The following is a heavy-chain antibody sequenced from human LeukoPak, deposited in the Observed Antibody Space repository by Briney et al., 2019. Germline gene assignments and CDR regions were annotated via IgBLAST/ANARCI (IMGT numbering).Heavy chain of an antibody. CDR1: GFTFSSYA. J-gene: IGHJ4*02. V-gene: IGHV3-64*02. CDR3: TRDRSGD. D-gene: IGHD3-10*01. CDR2: ISSNGGTT. Sequence: PGGSLRLSCAASGFTFSSYAMHWVRQAPGKGLEYVSAISSNGGTTYYADSVKGRFTISRDKSKNTLYLQMGSLRAEDMAVYYCTRDRSGDWGQGTLVTVSS.